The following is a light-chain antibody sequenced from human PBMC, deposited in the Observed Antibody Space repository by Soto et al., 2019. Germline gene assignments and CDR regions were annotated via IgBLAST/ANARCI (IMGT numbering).Light chain of an antibody. CDR3: QQYKNWPPNT. CDR1: QSVSSK. J-gene: IGKJ1*01. CDR2: GAS. V-gene: IGKV3-15*01. Sequence: EIVMTQSPATLSASPGERATLSRRASQSVSSKLAWYQQKPGQAPRLLIYGASTRATGIPARFSGSGSGTEFTLTISSLQSEDFAVYYCQQYKNWPPNTFGQGTKVEIK.